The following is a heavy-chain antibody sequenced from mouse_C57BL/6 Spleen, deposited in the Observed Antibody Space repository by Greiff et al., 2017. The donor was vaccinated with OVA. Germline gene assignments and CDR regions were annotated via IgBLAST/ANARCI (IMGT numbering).Heavy chain of an antibody. J-gene: IGHJ4*01. D-gene: IGHD2-4*01. CDR2: INPGSGGT. V-gene: IGHV1-54*01. CDR1: GYAFTNYL. CDR3: ARRVDYDVGAMDY. Sequence: QVHVKQSGAELVRPGTSVKVSCKASGYAFTNYLIEWVKQRPGQGLEWIGVINPGSGGTNYNEKFKGKATLTADKSSSTAYMQLSSLTSEDSAVYFCARRVDYDVGAMDYWGQGTSVTVSS.